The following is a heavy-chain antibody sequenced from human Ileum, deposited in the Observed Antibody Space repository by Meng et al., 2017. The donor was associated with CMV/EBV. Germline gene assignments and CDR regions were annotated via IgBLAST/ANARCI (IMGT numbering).Heavy chain of an antibody. J-gene: IGHJ4*02. D-gene: IGHD6-13*01. CDR3: ARDARVIAALYYFDY. Sequence: ASVKVSCKASGYTFTGYYMHWVRQAPGQGLEWMGWINPNSGGTNYAQKFQGRVTMTRDTPISTAYMELSRLRSDDTAVYYCARDARVIAALYYFDYWGQGTLVTVSS. V-gene: IGHV1-2*02. CDR2: INPNSGGT. CDR1: GYTFTGYY.